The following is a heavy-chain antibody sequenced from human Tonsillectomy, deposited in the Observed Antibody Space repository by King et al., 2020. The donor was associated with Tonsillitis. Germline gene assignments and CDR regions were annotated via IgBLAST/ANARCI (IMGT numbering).Heavy chain of an antibody. Sequence: VQLQQWGAGLLKPSETLSLTCAVYGGSFSGYYWSWICQSPGKGLEWIGEINHSGTTNYNPSLKIRVTISVDTSKNQFSLKLCSVTAADTAVYYCARVVSTWWDYWGQGTLVTVSS. J-gene: IGHJ4*02. V-gene: IGHV4-34*01. D-gene: IGHD6-13*01. CDR1: GGSFSGYY. CDR2: INHSGTT. CDR3: ARVVSTWWDY.